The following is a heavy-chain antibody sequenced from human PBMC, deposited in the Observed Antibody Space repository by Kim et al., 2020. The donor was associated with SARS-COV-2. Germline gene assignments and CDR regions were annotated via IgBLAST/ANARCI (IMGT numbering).Heavy chain of an antibody. J-gene: IGHJ6*02. CDR3: ARDPGSLLRGVTYSYYGMDV. CDR1: GFTFSSCA. D-gene: IGHD3-10*01. Sequence: GGSLRLSCAASGFTFSSCAIHWVRQAPGKGLEWVAVISYDGSNKNYADSVKGRFTISRDNSKNTLYLQMNSLRAEDTALYYCARDPGSLLRGVTYSYYGMDVWGQGTTVTVSS. CDR2: ISYDGSNK. V-gene: IGHV3-30-3*01.